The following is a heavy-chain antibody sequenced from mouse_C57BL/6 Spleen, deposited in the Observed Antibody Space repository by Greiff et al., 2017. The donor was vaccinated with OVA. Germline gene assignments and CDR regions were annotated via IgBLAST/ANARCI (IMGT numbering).Heavy chain of an antibody. CDR2: INPYNGGT. J-gene: IGHJ2*01. D-gene: IGHD1-1*01. CDR3: ARGIPYYYGSSYTHYFDY. V-gene: IGHV1-19*01. CDR1: GYTFTDYY. Sequence: VQLKQSGPVLVKPGASVKMSCKASGYTFTDYYMNWVKQSHGKSLEWIGVINPYNGGTSYNQKFKGKATLTVDKSSSTAYMELNSLTSEDSAVYYCARGIPYYYGSSYTHYFDYWGQGTTLTVSS.